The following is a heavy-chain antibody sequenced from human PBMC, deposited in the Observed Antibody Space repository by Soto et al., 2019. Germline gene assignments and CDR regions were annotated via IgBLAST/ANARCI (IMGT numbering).Heavy chain of an antibody. CDR2: ISSSSSYI. D-gene: IGHD3-22*01. CDR3: ARDGVDGSGYYAVTDY. J-gene: IGHJ4*02. CDR1: GFTFSSYS. Sequence: EVQLVESGGGLVKPGGSLRLSCAASGFTFSSYSMNWVRQAPGKGLEWVSSISSSSSYIYYADSVKGRFTISRDNAKNSLYLQMNSLRAEDTAVYYCARDGVDGSGYYAVTDYWGQGTLVTVSS. V-gene: IGHV3-21*01.